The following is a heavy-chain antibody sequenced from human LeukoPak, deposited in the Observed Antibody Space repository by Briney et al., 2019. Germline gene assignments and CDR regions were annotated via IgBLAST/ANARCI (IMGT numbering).Heavy chain of an antibody. CDR1: GYTFTSYG. V-gene: IGHV1-18*01. CDR2: ISAYNGNT. J-gene: IGHJ4*02. Sequence: ASVKVSCKASGYTFTSYGISWVRQAPGQGLEWMGWISAYNGNTNYAQKLQGRVTMTTDTSTSTAYMELRSLRSDDAAAYYCARDGPRYHYYDSSGYYYENYWGQGTLVTVSS. CDR3: ARDGPRYHYYDSSGYYYENY. D-gene: IGHD3-22*01.